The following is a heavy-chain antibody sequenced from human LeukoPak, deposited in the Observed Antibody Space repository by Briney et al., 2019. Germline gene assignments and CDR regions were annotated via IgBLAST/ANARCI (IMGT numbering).Heavy chain of an antibody. CDR3: AKESNSSDNWYFDL. V-gene: IGHV4-39*07. D-gene: IGHD2/OR15-2a*01. J-gene: IGHJ2*01. Sequence: SETLSLTCAVSGGSISSNSYYWGWIRQPPGKGLEWIGSIYYSGSTYYNPSLKSRVTISVDTSKNQFSLKLSSVTAADTAVYYCAKESNSSDNWYFDLWGRGTLVTVSS. CDR2: IYYSGST. CDR1: GGSISSNSYY.